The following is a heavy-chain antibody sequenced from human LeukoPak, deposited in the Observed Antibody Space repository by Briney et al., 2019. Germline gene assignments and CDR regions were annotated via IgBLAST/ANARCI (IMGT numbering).Heavy chain of an antibody. J-gene: IGHJ5*02. D-gene: IGHD3-9*01. CDR1: GGSISSCY. V-gene: IGHV4-59*01. CDR2: IYYSGST. Sequence: KPSETLSLTCTVSGGSISSCYWSWIRQPPGKGLEWIGYIYYSGSTNYNPSLKSRVTISVDTSKNQFSLKLSSVTAADTAVYYCARDNYDILTEGWFDPWGQGTLVTVSS. CDR3: ARDNYDILTEGWFDP.